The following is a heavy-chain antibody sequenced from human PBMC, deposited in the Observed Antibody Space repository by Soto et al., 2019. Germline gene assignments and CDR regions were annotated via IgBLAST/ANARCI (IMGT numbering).Heavy chain of an antibody. Sequence: ASVKVSCKASGGTFSSYAISWVRQAPGQGLEWMGGIIPIFGTANYAQKFQGRVTITADESTSTAYMELSSLRSEDTAVYYCARDFRVGATPDAFDIWGQGTMVTVSS. D-gene: IGHD1-26*01. J-gene: IGHJ3*02. CDR3: ARDFRVGATPDAFDI. CDR2: IIPIFGTA. V-gene: IGHV1-69*13. CDR1: GGTFSSYA.